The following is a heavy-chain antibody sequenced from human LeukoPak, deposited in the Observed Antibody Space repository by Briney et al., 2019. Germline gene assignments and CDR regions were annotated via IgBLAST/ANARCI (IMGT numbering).Heavy chain of an antibody. Sequence: TPSETLSLTCAVYGGSFSGYYWNWIRQPPGKGLEWIGEINHSGSTNYNPSLKSRVTISVDTSKNQFSLKLSSVTAADTAVYYCARSWAFDYWGQGTLVTVSS. CDR1: GGSFSGYY. V-gene: IGHV4-34*01. D-gene: IGHD3-16*01. CDR3: ARSWAFDY. CDR2: INHSGST. J-gene: IGHJ4*02.